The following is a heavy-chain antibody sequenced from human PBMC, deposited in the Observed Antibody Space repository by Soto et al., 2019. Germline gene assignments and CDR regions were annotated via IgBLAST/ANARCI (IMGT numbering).Heavy chain of an antibody. J-gene: IGHJ4*02. D-gene: IGHD3-3*01. CDR2: INHSGST. Sequence: SETLSLTCAVYGGSFSGYYWSWIRQPPGKGLERIGEINHSGSTNYNPSLKSRVTISVDTSKIQFSLKLSSLTAADTAVFYCARVFYYDFWSGYYTLDYWGQGTLVTVSS. CDR3: ARVFYYDFWSGYYTLDY. V-gene: IGHV4-34*01. CDR1: GGSFSGYY.